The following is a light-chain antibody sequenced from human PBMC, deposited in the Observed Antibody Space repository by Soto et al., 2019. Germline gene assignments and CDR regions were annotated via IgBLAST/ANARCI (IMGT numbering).Light chain of an antibody. CDR2: EVT. CDR3: CSYSGSNTRYV. J-gene: IGLJ1*01. Sequence: QSALTQPASVSGSPGQSITISCTGISSDVGSYNLVSWYQQHPGKAPKLIIFEVTQRPSGVSNRFSGSKSGNTASLTISGLQTEDEADYYCCSYSGSNTRYVFGSGTKLTVL. V-gene: IGLV2-23*02. CDR1: SSDVGSYNL.